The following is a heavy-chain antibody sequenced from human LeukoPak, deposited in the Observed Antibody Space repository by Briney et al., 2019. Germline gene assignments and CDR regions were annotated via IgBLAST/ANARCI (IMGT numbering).Heavy chain of an antibody. Sequence: GGSVRLSCGFWVFTFSSYWMSCVRQAPGKGLEGGANIKQEGREKVYVDAVEGRFTISRDNPKNPLYGQMKSVRDGDTPVHYCPRDNPDYDYLWGSYRGGDAFDIWGQGTMVTVSS. J-gene: IGHJ3*02. CDR2: IKQEGREK. CDR1: VFTFSSYW. D-gene: IGHD3-16*02. V-gene: IGHV3-7*01. CDR3: PRDNPDYDYLWGSYRGGDAFDI.